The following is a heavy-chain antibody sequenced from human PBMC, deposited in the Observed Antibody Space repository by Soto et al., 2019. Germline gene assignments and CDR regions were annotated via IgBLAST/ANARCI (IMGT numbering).Heavy chain of an antibody. Sequence: QVQLVESGGGVVKPGRSLRLSCEGSGFTFSSYGMPWVRQAPGKGLEWVAVIWYDGSNKYYADSVKGRFTISRDNSKNTLYLQMNSLRAEDTAVYYCARESITMVRGVDYWGQGTLVTVSS. D-gene: IGHD3-10*01. CDR2: IWYDGSNK. CDR1: GFTFSSYG. V-gene: IGHV3-33*01. J-gene: IGHJ4*02. CDR3: ARESITMVRGVDY.